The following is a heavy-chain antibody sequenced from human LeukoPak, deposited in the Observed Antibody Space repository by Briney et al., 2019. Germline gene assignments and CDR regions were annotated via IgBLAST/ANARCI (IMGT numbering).Heavy chain of an antibody. CDR3: GRETIAATGTSVFFDY. CDR2: IDPSGGST. Sequence: ASVKVSCKASGYTFTAYYMHWVRQAPGQGLEWMGVIDPSGGSTSYAQRFQDRVTISVDTSKNQFSLKLTSMTAADTAVYYCGRETIAATGTSVFFDYWGQGTLVTVSS. J-gene: IGHJ4*02. CDR1: GYTFTAYY. D-gene: IGHD6-13*01. V-gene: IGHV1-46*01.